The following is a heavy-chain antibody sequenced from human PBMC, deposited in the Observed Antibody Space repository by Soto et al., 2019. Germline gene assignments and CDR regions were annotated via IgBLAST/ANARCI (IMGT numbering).Heavy chain of an antibody. J-gene: IGHJ3*02. D-gene: IGHD2-8*01. CDR1: GFDFSDYA. CDR2: AGGSNDDK. Sequence: DVHLVESGGGLVQPGGSLRLSCAASGFDFSDYAMSWVRQTPGKGLQWVSGAGGSNDDKNYADFVRGRFDVSRDNFRKTLYLQMNSLRGEDTGVYYCAKDGFARNGVWDYFDIWGQGTKVTVSS. CDR3: AKDGFARNGVWDYFDI. V-gene: IGHV3-23*04.